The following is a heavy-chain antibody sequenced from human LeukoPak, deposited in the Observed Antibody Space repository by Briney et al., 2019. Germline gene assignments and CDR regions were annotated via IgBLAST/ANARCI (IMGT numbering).Heavy chain of an antibody. V-gene: IGHV1-69*04. CDR1: GGTFSSYA. J-gene: IGHJ1*01. CDR2: IIPILGIA. Sequence: ASVKVSCKASGGTFSSYAISWVRQAPGQGLEWMGRIIPILGIANYAQKFQGRVTITADKSTSTAYMELSSLRSEDTAVYCCARDMAAPLYFQHWGQGTLVTVSS. D-gene: IGHD6-6*01. CDR3: ARDMAAPLYFQH.